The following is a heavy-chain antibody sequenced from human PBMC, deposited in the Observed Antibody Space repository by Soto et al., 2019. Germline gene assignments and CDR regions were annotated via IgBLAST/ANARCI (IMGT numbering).Heavy chain of an antibody. Sequence: GGSLRLSCAASGFTFSSYSMNWVRQAPGKGLEWVSAISGSGGSTYYADSVKGRFTISRDNSKNTLYLQMNSLRAEDTAVYYCAKDRTPTHSSGWTRLNGGSDDYWGQGTLVTVSS. CDR1: GFTFSSYS. J-gene: IGHJ4*02. CDR2: ISGSGGST. D-gene: IGHD6-19*01. CDR3: AKDRTPTHSSGWTRLNGGSDDY. V-gene: IGHV3-23*01.